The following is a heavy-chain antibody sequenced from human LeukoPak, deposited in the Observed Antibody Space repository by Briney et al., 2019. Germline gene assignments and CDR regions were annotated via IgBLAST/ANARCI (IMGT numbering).Heavy chain of an antibody. J-gene: IGHJ4*02. Sequence: SGTLSLTCAVTGGSITSSDWWTWVRQPPGKGLEWIGDVFHTGAANYNLSLKSRLTLSVEKSENQFSLRLRSVTAADTAVYYCARGRYDSVTGYRSDFDCWGQGTLVTVS. V-gene: IGHV4-4*02. CDR3: ARGRYDSVTGYRSDFDC. CDR2: VFHTGAA. CDR1: GGSITSSDW. D-gene: IGHD3-9*01.